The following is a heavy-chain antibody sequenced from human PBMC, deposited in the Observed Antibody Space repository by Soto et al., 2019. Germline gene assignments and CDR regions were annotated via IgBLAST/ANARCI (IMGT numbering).Heavy chain of an antibody. J-gene: IGHJ6*02. V-gene: IGHV3-53*02. CDR2: IYSGGST. CDR3: ARDLADIVVVPAAPRPYYGMDV. D-gene: IGHD2-2*01. CDR1: GFTVSSNY. Sequence: VQLVETGGGLIQPGGSLRLSCAASGFTVSSNYMSWVRQAPGKGLEWVSVIYSGGSTYYADSVKGRFTISRDNSKNTLYLQMNSLRAEDTAVYYCARDLADIVVVPAAPRPYYGMDVWGQGTTVTVSS.